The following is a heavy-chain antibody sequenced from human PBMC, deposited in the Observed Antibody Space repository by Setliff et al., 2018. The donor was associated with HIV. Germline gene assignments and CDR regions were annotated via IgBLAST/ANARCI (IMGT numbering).Heavy chain of an antibody. CDR2: INPKSGVA. D-gene: IGHD5-12*01. V-gene: IGHV1-2*06. CDR3: ARAHFLVAMTRNWFDP. J-gene: IGHJ5*02. Sequence: ASVKVSCKASGYTFTDFYIHWVRQAPGQGLEWIGRINPKSGVADYLKKFQGRVTMAADTLSNTAHMELIRPRFDDTAVYYCARAHFLVAMTRNWFDPWGQGTLVTVSS. CDR1: GYTFTDFY.